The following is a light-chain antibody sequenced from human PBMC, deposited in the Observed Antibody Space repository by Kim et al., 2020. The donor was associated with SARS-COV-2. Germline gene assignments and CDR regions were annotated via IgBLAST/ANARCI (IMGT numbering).Light chain of an antibody. CDR2: GAS. Sequence: EILMTQSPATLSVSPGKRGTLSCRASQSVSNNLAWYQQKPGQAPRLLIYGASTRATEIPARFSGSASGTEFTLTISSLQSEDFAIYYCHQYNEWPLTFGGGTKVDIK. CDR1: QSVSNN. J-gene: IGKJ4*01. CDR3: HQYNEWPLT. V-gene: IGKV3-15*01.